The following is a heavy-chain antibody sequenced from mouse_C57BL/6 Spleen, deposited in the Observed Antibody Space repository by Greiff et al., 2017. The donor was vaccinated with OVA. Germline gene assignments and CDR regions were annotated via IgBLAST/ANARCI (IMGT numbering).Heavy chain of an antibody. V-gene: IGHV5-12*01. CDR3: ARDGYYPYYAMDY. J-gene: IGHJ4*01. Sequence: LQESGGGLVQPGGSLKLSCAASGFTFSDYYMYWVRQTPEKRLEWVAYISNGGGSTYYPDTVKGRFTISRDNAKNTLYLQMSRLKSEDTAMYYCARDGYYPYYAMDYWGQGTSVTVSS. D-gene: IGHD2-3*01. CDR2: ISNGGGST. CDR1: GFTFSDYY.